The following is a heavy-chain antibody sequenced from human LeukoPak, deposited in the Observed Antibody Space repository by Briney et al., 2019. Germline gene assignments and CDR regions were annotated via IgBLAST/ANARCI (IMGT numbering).Heavy chain of an antibody. V-gene: IGHV3-7*01. D-gene: IGHD4-23*01. CDR2: IKQDGSQK. CDR3: ARDLLVGGNGYHY. Sequence: SWGSLRLSCAASGFTFSSYWMSWVRQVPGKGLEWVANIKQDGSQKYYVDSVKGRFTISRDNAKNSLYLQMNSLRAEDTAVYYCARDLLVGGNGYHYWGQGTLVTVSS. CDR1: GFTFSSYW. J-gene: IGHJ4*02.